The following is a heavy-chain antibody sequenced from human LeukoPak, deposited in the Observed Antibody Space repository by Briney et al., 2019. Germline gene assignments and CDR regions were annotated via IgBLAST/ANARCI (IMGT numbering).Heavy chain of an antibody. J-gene: IGHJ4*02. CDR3: ARVRPCGYSGYVIRECEYYFDY. D-gene: IGHD5-12*01. V-gene: IGHV4-59*01. CDR1: GGSISSYY. Sequence: PSETLSLTCTVSGGSISSYYWGWIRQPPGKGLEWIGYIYYSGSTNYNPSLKSRVTISVDTSKNQFSLKLSSVTAADTAVYYCARVRPCGYSGYVIRECEYYFDYWGQGTLVTVSS. CDR2: IYYSGST.